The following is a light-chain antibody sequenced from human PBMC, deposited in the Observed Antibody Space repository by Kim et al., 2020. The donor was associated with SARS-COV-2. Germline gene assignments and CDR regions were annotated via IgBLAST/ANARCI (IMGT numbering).Light chain of an antibody. J-gene: IGLJ3*02. V-gene: IGLV3-21*04. CDR2: YDT. CDR1: DIGTKS. CDR3: QVWDSGSDQWV. Sequence: SYELTQPPSVSEAPGKTATITCGGDDIGTKSVHWYQQKPGQAHVLVIYYDTDRPSGIPERFSASNSGNTATLTVSRVEAGDEADYYCQVWDSGSDQWVFGGGTQLTVL.